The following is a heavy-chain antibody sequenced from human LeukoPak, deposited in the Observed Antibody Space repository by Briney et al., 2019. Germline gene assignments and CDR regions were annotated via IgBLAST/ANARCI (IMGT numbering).Heavy chain of an antibody. V-gene: IGHV3-23*01. CDR3: ARGRQDYYGSGSSEYYYYYMDV. CDR2: ISGSSGST. D-gene: IGHD3-10*01. J-gene: IGHJ6*03. CDR1: GFTFRSYG. Sequence: AGGSLRLSCAASGFTFRSYGMSWVRQAPGKGLEWVSGISGSSGSTYYADSVKGRFTISRDNAKNSLYLQMNSLRAEDTAVYYCARGRQDYYGSGSSEYYYYYMDVWGKGTTVTVSS.